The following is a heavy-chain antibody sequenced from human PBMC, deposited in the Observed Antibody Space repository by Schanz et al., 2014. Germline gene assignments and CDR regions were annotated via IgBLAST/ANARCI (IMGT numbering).Heavy chain of an antibody. CDR1: GFTFTTHS. Sequence: EVQLLESGGGLVQPGGSLRLSCAASGFTFTTHSMTWVRQAPGKGLEWVSGISGSGGSTYYADSVKGRFTISRDNSKTTLSLQMNSLRAEDTAVYYCARGTDWNLHYWGQGALVTVSS. V-gene: IGHV3-23*01. J-gene: IGHJ4*02. CDR2: ISGSGGST. CDR3: ARGTDWNLHY. D-gene: IGHD1-1*01.